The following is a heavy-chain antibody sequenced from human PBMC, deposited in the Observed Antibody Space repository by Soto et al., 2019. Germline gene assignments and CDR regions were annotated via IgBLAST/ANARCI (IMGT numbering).Heavy chain of an antibody. CDR2: INAGNGNT. Sequence: GXSVKVSCKASGYTFTSYAMHWVRQAPGQRLEWMGWINAGNGNTKYSQKFQGRVTITRDTSASTAYMELSSLRSEDTAVYYCARASGSYSTPFDYWGQGTLVTVSS. D-gene: IGHD1-26*01. CDR3: ARASGSYSTPFDY. V-gene: IGHV1-3*01. CDR1: GYTFTSYA. J-gene: IGHJ4*02.